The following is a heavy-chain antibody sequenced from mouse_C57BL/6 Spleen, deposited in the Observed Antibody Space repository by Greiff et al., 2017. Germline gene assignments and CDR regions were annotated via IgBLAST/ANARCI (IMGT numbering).Heavy chain of an antibody. J-gene: IGHJ2*01. Sequence: VQLKESGEGLVKPGGSLKLSCAASGFTFSSYAMSWVRQTPEKRLEWVAYISSGGDYIYYADTVKGRFTISRDNARNTLYLQMSSLKSEDTAMYYCTRAGSNYVYFDYWGQGTTLTVSS. CDR1: GFTFSSYA. D-gene: IGHD2-5*01. V-gene: IGHV5-9-1*02. CDR3: TRAGSNYVYFDY. CDR2: ISSGGDYI.